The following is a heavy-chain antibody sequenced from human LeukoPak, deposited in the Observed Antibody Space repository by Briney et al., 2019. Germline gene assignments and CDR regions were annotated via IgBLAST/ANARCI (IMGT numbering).Heavy chain of an antibody. J-gene: IGHJ4*02. Sequence: SETLSLTCAVYGGSFSGYYWSWIRQPPGKGLEWIGEINHSGSTNYNPSLKSRVTISVDTSKNQFSLKLSSVTAADTAVYYCAREFYGGNPDYWGRGTLVTVSS. V-gene: IGHV4-34*01. CDR2: INHSGST. CDR1: GGSFSGYY. CDR3: AREFYGGNPDY. D-gene: IGHD4-23*01.